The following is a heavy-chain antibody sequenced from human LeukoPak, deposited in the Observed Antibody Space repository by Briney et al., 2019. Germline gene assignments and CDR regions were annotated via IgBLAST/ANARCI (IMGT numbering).Heavy chain of an antibody. Sequence: PSQTLSLTCTVSGGSISSGDYYWSWIRQPPGKGLEWIGYIYYSGSTYYNPSLKSRVTISVDTSKNQFSLKLSSVTAADTAVYYCARDLSIAARPGWFDPWGQGTLVTVSS. CDR1: GGSISSGDYY. D-gene: IGHD6-6*01. V-gene: IGHV4-30-4*01. CDR2: IYYSGST. CDR3: ARDLSIAARPGWFDP. J-gene: IGHJ5*02.